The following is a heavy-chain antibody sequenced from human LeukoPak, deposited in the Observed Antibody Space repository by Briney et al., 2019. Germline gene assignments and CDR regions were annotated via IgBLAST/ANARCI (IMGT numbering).Heavy chain of an antibody. V-gene: IGHV3-30*02. CDR2: IRDDGSNK. J-gene: IGHJ4*02. D-gene: IGHD3-22*01. CDR1: GFTFSIYG. Sequence: PGGSLRLSCAASGFTFSIYGMHWVRQAPGKGLEWVTFIRDDGSNKDYADSVKGRFTISRDNSKNMLYVQVNSLRAEDTAVYYCARLLYYYDSSGYYYYFDYWGQGTLVTVSS. CDR3: ARLLYYYDSSGYYYYFDY.